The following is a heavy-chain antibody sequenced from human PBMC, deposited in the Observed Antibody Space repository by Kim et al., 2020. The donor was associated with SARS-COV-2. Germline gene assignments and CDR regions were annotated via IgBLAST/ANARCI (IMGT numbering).Heavy chain of an antibody. CDR2: INPSGGST. J-gene: IGHJ6*02. Sequence: ASVKVSCKASGYTFTSYYMHWVRQAPGQGLEWMGIINPSGGSTSYAQKFQGRVTMTRDTSTSTVYMELSSLRSEDTAVYYCARDSAAGPRWVYYYYYGMDVWGQGTTVTVSS. D-gene: IGHD6-13*01. CDR3: ARDSAAGPRWVYYYYYGMDV. CDR1: GYTFTSYY. V-gene: IGHV1-46*01.